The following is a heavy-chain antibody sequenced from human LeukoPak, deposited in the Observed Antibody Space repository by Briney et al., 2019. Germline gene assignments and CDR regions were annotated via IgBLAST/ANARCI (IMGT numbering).Heavy chain of an antibody. Sequence: GGSLRLSCAASGFTFSTYGMHWVRQAPGKGLEWVAVISYEGSNKFYADSVKGRFTISRDNSKNTLYLQMNSLRAEDTAVYYCATGGASVFLDAFDIWGQGTMVTVSS. CDR2: ISYEGSNK. D-gene: IGHD4-23*01. J-gene: IGHJ3*02. CDR3: ATGGASVFLDAFDI. CDR1: GFTFSTYG. V-gene: IGHV3-30*03.